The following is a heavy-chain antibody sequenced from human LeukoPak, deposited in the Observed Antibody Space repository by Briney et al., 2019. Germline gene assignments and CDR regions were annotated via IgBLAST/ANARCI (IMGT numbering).Heavy chain of an antibody. CDR3: ARSERYSSGRYFYFDY. CDR2: IYYSGST. V-gene: IGHV4-59*01. D-gene: IGHD6-19*01. CDR1: GGSISNSY. Sequence: SETLSLTCIVSGGSISNSYWSWIRQPPGKGLEWIGYIYYSGSTNYNPSLKSRVTISVDTSKNQFSLNLSSVTAADTAVYYCARSERYSSGRYFYFDYWGQGTLVTVSS. J-gene: IGHJ4*02.